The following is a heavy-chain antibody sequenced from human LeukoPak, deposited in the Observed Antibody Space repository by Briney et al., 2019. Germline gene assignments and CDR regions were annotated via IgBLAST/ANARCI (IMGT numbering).Heavy chain of an antibody. CDR2: IYPDDSGT. CDR1: GYSFISYW. D-gene: IGHD2-2*01. Sequence: GESLKISCKGSGYSFISYWIGWVRQMPGKGLEWMGIIYPDDSGTTYSPSFQGQATISADKSISTAYLQWSSLKSSDTAMYYCARRASTPFFDYWGQGTLVTVSS. J-gene: IGHJ4*02. CDR3: ARRASTPFFDY. V-gene: IGHV5-51*01.